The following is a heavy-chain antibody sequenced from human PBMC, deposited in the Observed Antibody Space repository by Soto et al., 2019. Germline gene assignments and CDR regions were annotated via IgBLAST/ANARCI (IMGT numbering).Heavy chain of an antibody. CDR3: AKSLGLLGAYDY. Sequence: GASVKVSCKVSGYTLTELSMHWVRQAPGKGLEWMGGLDPEDGETIYAQKFQGRVTMTEDTSTDTAYMELSSLRSEDTAVYYCAKSLGLLGAYDYWGQGTLVTVSS. CDR2: LDPEDGET. D-gene: IGHD3-10*01. J-gene: IGHJ4*02. V-gene: IGHV1-24*01. CDR1: GYTLTELS.